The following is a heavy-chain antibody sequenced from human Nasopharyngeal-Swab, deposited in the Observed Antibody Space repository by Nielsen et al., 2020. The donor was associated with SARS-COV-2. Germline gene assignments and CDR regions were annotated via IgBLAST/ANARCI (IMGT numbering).Heavy chain of an antibody. CDR2: IIPIFGTA. V-gene: IGHV1-69*01. D-gene: IGHD2-21*02. CDR3: ASNPYCGGDCYGAFDI. J-gene: IGHJ3*02. Sequence: WVRQAPGQGLEWMGGIIPIFGTANYAQKFQGRVTITADESTSTACMELSNLRSEDTAVYYCASNPYCGGDCYGAFDIWGQGTMVTVS.